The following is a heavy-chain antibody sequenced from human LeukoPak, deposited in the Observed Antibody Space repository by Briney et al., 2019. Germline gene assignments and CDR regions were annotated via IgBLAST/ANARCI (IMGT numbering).Heavy chain of an antibody. CDR2: IKSKTDGGTT. V-gene: IGHV3-15*01. J-gene: IGHJ4*02. D-gene: IGHD1-26*01. CDR1: GFTFSNAW. Sequence: GGSLRLSCAAFGFTFSNAWMSWVRQAPGKGLEWVGRIKSKTDGGTTDYAAPVKGRFTISRDDSKNTLYLQMNSLKTEDTAVYYCTTGPPAPWELLPIDYWGQGTLVTVSS. CDR3: TTGPPAPWELLPIDY.